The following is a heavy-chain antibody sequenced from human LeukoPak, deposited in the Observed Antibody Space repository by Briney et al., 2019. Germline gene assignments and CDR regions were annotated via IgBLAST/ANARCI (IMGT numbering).Heavy chain of an antibody. CDR3: AKDHPSGPTFDY. Sequence: GGSLRLSCAASGLTFSSYWMHWVRQAPGKGLEWVSTITGSTSRTYYADSVKGRFTISRDNSKNTLYLQMNSLRAEDTAVYYCAKDHPSGPTFDYWGQGTLVTVSS. CDR1: GLTFSSYW. J-gene: IGHJ4*02. D-gene: IGHD3-10*01. CDR2: ITGSTSRT. V-gene: IGHV3-23*01.